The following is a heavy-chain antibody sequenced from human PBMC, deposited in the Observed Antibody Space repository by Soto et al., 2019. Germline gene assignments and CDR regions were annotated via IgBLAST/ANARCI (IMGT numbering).Heavy chain of an antibody. CDR2: IYYNGST. D-gene: IGHD5-12*01. J-gene: IGHJ6*02. Sequence: SETLSLTCTVSGGSISSGGDYWSWIRQHPGKGLEWIGYIYYNGSTNYNPSLKSRVTISVDTSKNQFSLKLSSVTAADTAVYYCARARGVATIIYYYGMDVWGQGTTVTVSS. V-gene: IGHV4-31*03. CDR1: GGSISSGGDY. CDR3: ARARGVATIIYYYGMDV.